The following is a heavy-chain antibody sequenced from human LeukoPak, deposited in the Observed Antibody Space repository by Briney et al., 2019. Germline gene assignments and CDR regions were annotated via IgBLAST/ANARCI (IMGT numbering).Heavy chain of an antibody. CDR1: GGSFSGYY. Sequence: SETLSLTCAVYGGSFSGYYWSWIRQPPGKGLEWIGEINHSGSTNYNPSLKSRVTISVDTSKNQFSLKLSSVTAADTAVYYCARHAKNYDYVWGSYRYRAFAFDIWGQGTMVTVSS. J-gene: IGHJ3*02. CDR3: ARHAKNYDYVWGSYRYRAFAFDI. V-gene: IGHV4-34*01. D-gene: IGHD3-16*02. CDR2: INHSGST.